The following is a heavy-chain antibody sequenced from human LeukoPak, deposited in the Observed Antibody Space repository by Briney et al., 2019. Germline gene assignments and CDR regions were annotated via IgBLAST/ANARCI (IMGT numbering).Heavy chain of an antibody. Sequence: SQTLSLTCTVSGGPISSGGYYWSWIRQPPGKGLEWIGYIYHSGSTYYNPSLKSRVTISVDRSKNQFSLKLSSVTAADTAVYYCAGRYSGSSPFGYWGQGTLVTVSS. CDR2: IYHSGST. CDR3: AGRYSGSSPFGY. J-gene: IGHJ4*02. V-gene: IGHV4-30-2*01. CDR1: GGPISSGGYY. D-gene: IGHD6-13*01.